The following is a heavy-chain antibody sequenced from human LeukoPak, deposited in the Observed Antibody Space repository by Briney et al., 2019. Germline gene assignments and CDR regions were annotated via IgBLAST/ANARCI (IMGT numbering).Heavy chain of an antibody. D-gene: IGHD2-21*02. J-gene: IGHJ4*02. CDR3: ARADCVGDCTVLHIYFDN. CDR1: GYSISSGYF. Sequence: PSETLSLTCTVSGYSISSGYFWGWMRQPPGKGLEWIGSIYQSETAHYNPSLKSRVTISVDTSKNQFSLKLRSVMAADTAVYYCARADCVGDCTVLHIYFDNWGQGTLVTVSS. V-gene: IGHV4-38-2*02. CDR2: IYQSETA.